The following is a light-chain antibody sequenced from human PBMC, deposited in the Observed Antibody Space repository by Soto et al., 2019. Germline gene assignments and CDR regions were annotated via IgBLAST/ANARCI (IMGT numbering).Light chain of an antibody. Sequence: QSVLTQPASVSGSPGQSIAISCTGTSSDVDGYDYVSWYQQQPDKAPKLMIYEVTKRPSGVSNRFSGSKSGNTASLTISGLQAEDEADYYCSSHTSGSTRVFGTGTKVTVL. CDR2: EVT. CDR3: SSHTSGSTRV. V-gene: IGLV2-14*01. J-gene: IGLJ1*01. CDR1: SSDVDGYDY.